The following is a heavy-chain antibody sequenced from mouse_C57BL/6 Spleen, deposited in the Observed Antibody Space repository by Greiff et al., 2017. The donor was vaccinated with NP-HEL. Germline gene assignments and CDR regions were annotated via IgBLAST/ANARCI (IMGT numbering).Heavy chain of an antibody. CDR3: AKGGGGYYHYAMDY. Sequence: EVQGVESGGGLVKPGGSLKLSCAASGFTFSSYTMSWVRQTPEKRLEWVATISGGGGNTYYPDSVKGRFTISRDNAKNTLYLQMSSLRSEDTALYYCAKGGGGYYHYAMDYWGQGTSVTVSS. J-gene: IGHJ4*01. V-gene: IGHV5-9*01. CDR2: ISGGGGNT. D-gene: IGHD2-3*01. CDR1: GFTFSSYT.